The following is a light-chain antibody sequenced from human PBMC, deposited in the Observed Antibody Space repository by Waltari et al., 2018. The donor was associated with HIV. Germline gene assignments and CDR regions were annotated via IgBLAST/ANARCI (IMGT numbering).Light chain of an antibody. CDR1: SGHSSYA. CDR2: LNRDGSH. CDR3: QTWGTGSWV. J-gene: IGLJ3*02. V-gene: IGLV4-69*01. Sequence: QLVLTQSPSASASLGASVKLTCTLSSGHSSYAIAWHQQPPEKGPRYLMNLNRDGSHSKGDGIPDRFSGSSSGAERYLTISSLQSEDEADYYCQTWGTGSWVFGGGTKLTVL.